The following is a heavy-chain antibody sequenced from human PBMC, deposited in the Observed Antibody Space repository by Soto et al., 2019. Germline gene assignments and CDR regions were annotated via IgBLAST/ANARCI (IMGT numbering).Heavy chain of an antibody. V-gene: IGHV4-39*01. CDR2: IYYSGST. CDR1: GGSISSSSYY. J-gene: IGHJ5*02. D-gene: IGHD3-10*01. Sequence: SETLSLTCTVSGGSISSSSYYWGGIRQPPGKGLEWIGSIYYSGSTYYNPSLKSRVTISVDTSKNQFSLKLSSVTAADTAVYYCARGSAYNWFDPWGQGTLVTVSS. CDR3: ARGSAYNWFDP.